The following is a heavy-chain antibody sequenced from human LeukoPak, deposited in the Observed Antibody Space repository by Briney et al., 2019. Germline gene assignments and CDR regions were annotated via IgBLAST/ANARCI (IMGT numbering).Heavy chain of an antibody. CDR2: IYYSGST. V-gene: IGHV4-39*07. Sequence: PSETQSLTCTVSGGSFTSRSSYCGWIRQPPGKGLEWIGNIYYSGSTYYNPSLKSRVTLSVDTSKNQFSLKLSSVTAADTAVYYCARGLFATVARYNWFDPWGQGTLVTVSS. J-gene: IGHJ5*02. D-gene: IGHD4-23*01. CDR1: GGSFTSRSSY. CDR3: ARGLFATVARYNWFDP.